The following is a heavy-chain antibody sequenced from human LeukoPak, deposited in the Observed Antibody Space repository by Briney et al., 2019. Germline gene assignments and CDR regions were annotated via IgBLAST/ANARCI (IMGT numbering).Heavy chain of an antibody. CDR2: ITGSGGHT. Sequence: PGGSLRLSCAASGFTFSIYAMSWVRQAPGKGLEWVSAITGSGGHTYYADSVKGRFTISRDNSKNTLYLQINSLRAEDTAVYYCAKECYSSGYHVFDYWGQGTLVTVSS. CDR3: AKECYSSGYHVFDY. J-gene: IGHJ4*02. V-gene: IGHV3-23*01. D-gene: IGHD3-22*01. CDR1: GFTFSIYA.